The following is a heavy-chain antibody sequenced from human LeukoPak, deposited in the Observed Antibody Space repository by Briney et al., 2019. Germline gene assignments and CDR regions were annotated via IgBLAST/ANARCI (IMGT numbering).Heavy chain of an antibody. D-gene: IGHD6-19*01. V-gene: IGHV3-23*01. CDR1: GFAFSNLA. CDR3: AKDARRTNGWYFFDY. Sequence: GGSLRLSCAASGFAFSNLAMGWVRQARGQGLEWVSVISDSGSLTYYADSVKGRFTISRDNSKNTLFLQMNSLRAEDTAVYYCAKDARRTNGWYFFDYWGQGTLVTVSS. CDR2: ISDSGSLT. J-gene: IGHJ4*02.